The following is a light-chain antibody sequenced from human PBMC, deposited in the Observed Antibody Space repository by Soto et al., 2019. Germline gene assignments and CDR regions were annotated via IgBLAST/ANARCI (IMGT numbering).Light chain of an antibody. CDR1: QTLLDSSNNKAS. CDR2: CTS. V-gene: IGKV4-1*01. J-gene: IGKJ1*01. Sequence: DIVMTQSPDSLAVSLGERATINCKSSQTLLDSSNNKASLSWYQQKPGQPPKLLIYCTSTREFGVPDRFSGSGSGTDFTLTISSLQAEDLAVYYCQQYFNSPRTFGHGTKVEIK. CDR3: QQYFNSPRT.